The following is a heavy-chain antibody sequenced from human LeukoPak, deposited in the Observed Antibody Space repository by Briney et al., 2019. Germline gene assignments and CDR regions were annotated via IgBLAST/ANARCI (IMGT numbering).Heavy chain of an antibody. V-gene: IGHV3-7*01. CDR2: IKEDGSEK. CDR3: ARAGTPGSVDY. D-gene: IGHD3-10*01. CDR1: GFTFSSYA. J-gene: IGHJ4*02. Sequence: GGSLRLSCAASGFTFSSYAMSWVRQAPGKGLEWVANIKEDGSEKYYVDSVKGRFTISRDNAKNSLYLQMNSLRAEDTAVYYCARAGTPGSVDYWGQGTLVTVSS.